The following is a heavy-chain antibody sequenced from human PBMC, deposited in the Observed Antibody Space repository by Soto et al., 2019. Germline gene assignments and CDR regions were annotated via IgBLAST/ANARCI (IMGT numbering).Heavy chain of an antibody. V-gene: IGHV1-2*02. CDR1: GYTFTGYS. CDR2: INPSSGGT. CDR3: SRDMGVLGDPFDS. Sequence: QVQLVQSGAEVKIPGASVKVSCKASGYTFTGYSLHWVRQAPGQVIERMAWINPSSGGTYAAQTFQVRVTVTRDTSISTAYMDLSRLRSDATAVDYCSRDMGVLGDPFDSGGQGTLVTVSS. D-gene: IGHD3-16*01. J-gene: IGHJ4*02.